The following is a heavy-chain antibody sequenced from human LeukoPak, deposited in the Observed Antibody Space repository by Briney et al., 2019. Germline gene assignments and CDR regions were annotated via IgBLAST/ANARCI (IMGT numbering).Heavy chain of an antibody. J-gene: IGHJ5*02. CDR2: INHSGST. D-gene: IGHD3-3*01. Sequence: SETLSLTCAAYGGSFSGYYWSWIRQPPGKGLEWIGEINHSGSTNYNPSLKSRVTISVDTSKNQFSLKLSSVTAADTAVYYCARVQGYYDFWSGYNNGFDPWGQGTLVTVSS. V-gene: IGHV4-34*01. CDR3: ARVQGYYDFWSGYNNGFDP. CDR1: GGSFSGYY.